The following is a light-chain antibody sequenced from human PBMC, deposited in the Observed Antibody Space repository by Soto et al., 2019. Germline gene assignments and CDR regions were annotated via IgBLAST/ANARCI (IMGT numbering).Light chain of an antibody. V-gene: IGKV1-39*01. CDR3: QQTYSTPPT. CDR2: TSS. CDR1: QSIGRN. Sequence: DIQMTQSPASLSASVGDRVTISCRASQSIGRNLNWYQQKPGKAPKLLIFTSSNLQSGVPSRLSGSGSGTDFIFTISNLQPEDFATYFCQQTYSTPPTFGQGTKVDIK. J-gene: IGKJ1*01.